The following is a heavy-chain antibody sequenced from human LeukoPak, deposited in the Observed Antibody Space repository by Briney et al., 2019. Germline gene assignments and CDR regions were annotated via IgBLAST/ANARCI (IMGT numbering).Heavy chain of an antibody. Sequence: SESLSLTCTVSGGSISSSSYYWGWIRQPPGKGLEWIGSIYYSGSTYYNPSLKSRVTISVDTSKNQFSLKLSSVTAADTAVYYCAREGSSYDSSTNDAFDIWGQGTMVTVSS. CDR1: GGSISSSSYY. CDR2: IYYSGST. CDR3: AREGSSYDSSTNDAFDI. V-gene: IGHV4-39*07. J-gene: IGHJ3*02. D-gene: IGHD3-22*01.